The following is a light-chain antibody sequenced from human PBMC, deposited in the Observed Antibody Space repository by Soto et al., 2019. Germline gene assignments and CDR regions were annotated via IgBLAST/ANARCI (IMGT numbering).Light chain of an antibody. CDR3: QQSYNTPQT. J-gene: IGKJ1*01. V-gene: IGKV1-39*01. CDR1: QTSSTY. CDR2: DAS. Sequence: IRMTQSPSSLAASVGGTVTITSRASQTSSTYVNWYRQKSGAAPELLIYDASTLQSGVPSRFRGGGSGTDFTLTTSSLQLEDFATYYSQQSYNTPQTFGQGTKVDI.